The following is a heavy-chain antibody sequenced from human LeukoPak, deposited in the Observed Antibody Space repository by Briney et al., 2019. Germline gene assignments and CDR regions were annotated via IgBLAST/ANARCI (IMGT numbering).Heavy chain of an antibody. CDR1: GFRFSTSY. D-gene: IGHD2-15*01. CDR2: ISSSSSTI. J-gene: IGHJ4*02. Sequence: GGSLRLCCAASGFRFSTSYMNWVRQAPGKGLEWVSYISSSSSTIYYADSVKGRFTISRDNAKNSLFLQMNSLRGEDTAVYYCVNLNGAVVDYWGQGTLVTVSS. V-gene: IGHV3-48*01. CDR3: VNLNGAVVDY.